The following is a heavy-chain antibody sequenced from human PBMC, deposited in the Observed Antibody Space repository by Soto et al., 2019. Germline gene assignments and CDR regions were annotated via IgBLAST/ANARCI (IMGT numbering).Heavy chain of an antibody. D-gene: IGHD3-10*01. V-gene: IGHV4-31*03. CDR1: GDSISSRDYY. Sequence: QVQLQESGPGLVKPSQTLSLTCNVSGDSISSRDYYWNWIRHHPGKGLEWIGYIYYSGSTYYNPSLTSRVTISVVTSNNQISLKLNSVTAADTAVYYCARAWGVALPFDSWGQGTLVTVSS. CDR2: IYYSGST. J-gene: IGHJ4*02. CDR3: ARAWGVALPFDS.